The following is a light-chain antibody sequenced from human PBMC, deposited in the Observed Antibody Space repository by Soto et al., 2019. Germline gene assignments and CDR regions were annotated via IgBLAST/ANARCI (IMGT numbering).Light chain of an antibody. Sequence: EIGMTQSPSTLSVSPGERATLSCRASQSVSSNLAWYQQKPGQAPRLLIYGASTRATGIPDRFSGSGSGTDFTLTISRLEPEDFAVYYCQQYGSSPTFAQGTRLEIK. CDR2: GAS. CDR3: QQYGSSPT. CDR1: QSVSSN. J-gene: IGKJ5*01. V-gene: IGKV3-20*01.